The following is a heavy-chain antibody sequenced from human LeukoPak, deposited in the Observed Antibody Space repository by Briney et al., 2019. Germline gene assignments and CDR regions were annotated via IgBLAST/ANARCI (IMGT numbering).Heavy chain of an antibody. V-gene: IGHV4-34*01. Sequence: SETLSLTCTVSGGSISSYYWSWIREPPGKGLEWIGEINHSGSTNYNPSLKSRVTISVDTSKNQFSLKLSSVTAADTAVYYCARFQLLARYYFDYWGQGTLVTVSS. J-gene: IGHJ4*02. CDR2: INHSGST. CDR1: GGSISSYY. CDR3: ARFQLLARYYFDY. D-gene: IGHD2-2*01.